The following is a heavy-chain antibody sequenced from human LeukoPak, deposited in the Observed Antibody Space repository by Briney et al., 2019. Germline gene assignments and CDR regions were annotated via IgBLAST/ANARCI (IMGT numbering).Heavy chain of an antibody. CDR2: VYNTGNT. J-gene: IGHJ3*02. V-gene: IGHV4-39*07. CDR1: RDSINSKNYY. CDR3: VRPNWGDARLGAFNI. Sequence: SETLSLTCTVSRDSINSKNYYWGWVRQPPGKELEWIGSVYNTGNTYYNLSLKSRVTISVDTSKNQFSLKLKSVTAADTAVYYCVRPNWGDARLGAFNIWGQGTMVTVSS. D-gene: IGHD7-27*01.